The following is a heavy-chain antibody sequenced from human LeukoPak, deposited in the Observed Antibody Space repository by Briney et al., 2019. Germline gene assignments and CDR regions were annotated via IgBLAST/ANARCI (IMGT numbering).Heavy chain of an antibody. J-gene: IGHJ5*02. CDR3: ARGKFKGFDP. CDR2: INHSGST. CDR1: GGSFSGYY. V-gene: IGHV4-34*01. Sequence: SETLSLTCAVYGGSFSGYYWSWIRQPPGKGLEWIGEINHSGSTNYNPSFKSRVTISVDTSKNQFSLKLSSVTAADTAVYYCARGKFKGFDPWGQGTLVTVSS.